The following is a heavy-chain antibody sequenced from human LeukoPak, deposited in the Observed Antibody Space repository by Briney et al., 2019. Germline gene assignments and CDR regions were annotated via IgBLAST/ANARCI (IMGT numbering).Heavy chain of an antibody. J-gene: IGHJ4*02. CDR1: GYTFTGYY. CDR2: INPNSGGT. CDR3: ARDSSSWTKPRYFDY. D-gene: IGHD6-13*01. V-gene: IGHV1-2*02. Sequence: ASVKVSCKASGYTFTGYYMHWVRQAPGQGLEWMGWINPNSGGTNYAQKFQGRVTMTRDMSTSTVYMELSSLRSEDTAVYYCARDSSSWTKPRYFDYWGQGTLVTVSS.